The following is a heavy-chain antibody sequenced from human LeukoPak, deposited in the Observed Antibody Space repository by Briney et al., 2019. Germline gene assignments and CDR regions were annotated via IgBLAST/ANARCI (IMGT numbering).Heavy chain of an antibody. CDR3: AREDDYYDSRYFDY. CDR2: ISYDGSNK. Sequence: PGGSLRLSCAASGFAFSSYAMHWVRQAPGKGLEWVAVISYDGSNKYYADSVKGRFTISRDNSKNTLYLQMNSLRAEDTAVYYCAREDDYYDSRYFDYWGQGTLVTVSS. J-gene: IGHJ4*02. V-gene: IGHV3-30-3*01. D-gene: IGHD3-22*01. CDR1: GFAFSSYA.